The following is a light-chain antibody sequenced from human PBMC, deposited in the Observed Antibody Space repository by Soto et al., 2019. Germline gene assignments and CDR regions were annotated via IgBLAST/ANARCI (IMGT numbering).Light chain of an antibody. CDR2: GAS. Sequence: EIVMTPSPATLSVSPGESATLSCRASQSVRSNLAGYQQKPGQAPRLLIYGASTRATGIPARFSGSGSGTGFTLTISRLEPEDFAVYYCQQYGSSPGTFGQGTKVDIK. J-gene: IGKJ1*01. CDR1: QSVRSN. V-gene: IGKV3D-15*02. CDR3: QQYGSSPGT.